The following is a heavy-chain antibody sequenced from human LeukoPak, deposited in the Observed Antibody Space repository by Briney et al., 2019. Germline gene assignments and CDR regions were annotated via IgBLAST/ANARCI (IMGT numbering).Heavy chain of an antibody. J-gene: IGHJ4*02. CDR1: GGSISSGGYS. CDR3: ARASIAAALGLDY. Sequence: PSQTLSLTCAVSGGSISSGGYSWSWIRQPPGEGLVWIGYIYHRGIPYYNLSLKSRVIISVDRSKNQFSLKLSSVTAADTAVYYCARASIAAALGLDYWGQRTLVTVSS. CDR2: IYHRGIP. V-gene: IGHV4-30-2*01. D-gene: IGHD6-13*01.